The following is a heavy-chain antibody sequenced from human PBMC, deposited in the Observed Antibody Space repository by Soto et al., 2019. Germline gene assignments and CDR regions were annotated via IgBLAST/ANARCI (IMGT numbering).Heavy chain of an antibody. CDR3: AREYGMDV. CDR1: GYSFHTYA. V-gene: IGHV1-18*01. CDR2: ISGYNGNT. J-gene: IGHJ6*02. Sequence: ASVKVSCTASGYSFHTYAISWVRQAPGQGLEWVGWISGYNGNTNYAQKFQGRVTLTTDTSTKTAFMELRSLTGDDTAVYYCAREYGMDVWG.